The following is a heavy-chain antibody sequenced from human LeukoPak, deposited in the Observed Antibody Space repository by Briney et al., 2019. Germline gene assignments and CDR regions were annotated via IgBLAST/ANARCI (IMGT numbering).Heavy chain of an antibody. CDR1: GFTFSDYY. CDR3: ARVFKSEGPLDY. V-gene: IGHV3-11*04. Sequence: GGPLRLSCAAPGFTFSDYYISCIRQAPGKGLEWVAYISKSGSTTYYADSVKGRFTISRTNAKNSPYLQMNSLRAEDTAVYYCARVFKSEGPLDYWGQGTLVTISS. D-gene: IGHD3-3*01. CDR2: ISKSGSTT. J-gene: IGHJ4*02.